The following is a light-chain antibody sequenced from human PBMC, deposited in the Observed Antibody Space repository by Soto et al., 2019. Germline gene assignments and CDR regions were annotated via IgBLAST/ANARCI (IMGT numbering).Light chain of an antibody. V-gene: IGKV3-15*01. J-gene: IGKJ1*01. CDR2: ATS. CDR3: HQYYNRPPWT. Sequence: EILMTQSPATLSVPPGDSATLSCRASRSVDTDLAWYQQKPGQAPRLLVFATSARATGVPDRFRGSRSGTDFTLTISSLQPEDSATYYCHQYYNRPPWTFGQGTKVDI. CDR1: RSVDTD.